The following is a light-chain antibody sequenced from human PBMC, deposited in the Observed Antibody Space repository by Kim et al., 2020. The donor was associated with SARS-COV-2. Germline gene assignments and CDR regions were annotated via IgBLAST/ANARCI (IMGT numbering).Light chain of an antibody. CDR3: VVWDASLSGWV. CDR2: RNN. CDR1: SSNIGINH. V-gene: IGLV1-47*01. J-gene: IGLJ3*02. Sequence: QSVVTQPPSASGTPGQRVTISCSGSSSNIGINHVFWYQQLPGTAPKLLIYRNNQRPSGVPDRFSGSTSHTSASLAISGLRSEDEADYYCVVWDASLSGWVFGGGTQLTVL.